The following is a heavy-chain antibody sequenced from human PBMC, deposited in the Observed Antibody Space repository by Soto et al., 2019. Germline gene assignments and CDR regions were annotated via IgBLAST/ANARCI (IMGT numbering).Heavy chain of an antibody. CDR1: GFSLSNARMG. V-gene: IGHV2-26*01. J-gene: IGHJ6*02. Sequence: SGATLVNPTEPLTQTCTVSGFSLSNARMGVSWIRQPPGKALEWLSHIFSNDAKSYSTSLKSRLTISKDTSKSQVVLTMTNMDPVDTATYYCARIQLWSYVMDVWGHRTTVTVSS. CDR3: ARIQLWSYVMDV. D-gene: IGHD5-18*01. CDR2: IFSNDAK.